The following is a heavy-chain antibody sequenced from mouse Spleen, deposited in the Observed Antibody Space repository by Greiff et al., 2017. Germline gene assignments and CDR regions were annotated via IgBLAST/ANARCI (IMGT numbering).Heavy chain of an antibody. D-gene: IGHD1-1*01. CDR3: ARREERYYAYRYFGV. CDR2: LYPGSGSI. Sequence: QVQLQQSGAELVKPGASVKLSCKASGYTFTEYTIHWVKQRPGQGLEWIGWLYPGSGSIKYNEKFKDKATLTADKSSSTVYMELSRLTSEGSAVYFCARREERYYAYRYFGVWGARTTVTVSS. CDR1: GYTFTEYT. V-gene: IGHV1-62-2*01. J-gene: IGHJ1*01.